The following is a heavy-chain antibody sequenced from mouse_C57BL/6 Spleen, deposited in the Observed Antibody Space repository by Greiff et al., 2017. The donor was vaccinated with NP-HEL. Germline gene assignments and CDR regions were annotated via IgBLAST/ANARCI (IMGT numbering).Heavy chain of an antibody. D-gene: IGHD2-4*01. CDR3: ARRLDAY. CDR1: GFTFSDYG. V-gene: IGHV5-17*01. J-gene: IGHJ3*01. CDR2: ISSGSSTI. Sequence: DVKLVESGGGLVKPGGSLKLSCAASGFTFSDYGMHWVRQAPEKGLEWVAYISSGSSTIYYADTVKGRFTISRDNAKNTLFLQMTSLRSEDTAMYYCARRLDAYWGQGTLVTVSA.